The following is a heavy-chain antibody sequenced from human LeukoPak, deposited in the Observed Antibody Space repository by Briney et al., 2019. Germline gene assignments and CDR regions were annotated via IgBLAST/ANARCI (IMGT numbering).Heavy chain of an antibody. J-gene: IGHJ6*03. CDR3: ARRGGKNYGDYVVYDKYMGV. CDR1: GYTYTSYG. V-gene: IGHV1-18*01. D-gene: IGHD4-17*01. CDR2: ISAYNGDT. Sequence: ASVKVSCKASGYTYTSYGISWVRQAPGQGLEWMGWISAYNGDTHYAQKFQGRVTMTTETSTSTAYMELRSLRSDDTAVYYCARRGGKNYGDYVVYDKYMGVWGTGTTVTVSS.